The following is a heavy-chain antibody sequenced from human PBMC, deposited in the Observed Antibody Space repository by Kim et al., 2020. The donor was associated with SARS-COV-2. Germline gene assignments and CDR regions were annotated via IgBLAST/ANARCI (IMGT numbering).Heavy chain of an antibody. D-gene: IGHD6-13*01. CDR2: IYYSGST. V-gene: IGHV4-31*03. J-gene: IGHJ5*02. CDR1: GGSISSGGYY. Sequence: SETLSLTCTVSGGSISSGGYYWSWIRQHPGKGLEWIGYIYYSGSTYYNPSLKSRVTISVDTSKNQFSLKLSSVTAADTAVYYCARDIRHSSSWYTWFDPWGQGTLVTVSS. CDR3: ARDIRHSSSWYTWFDP.